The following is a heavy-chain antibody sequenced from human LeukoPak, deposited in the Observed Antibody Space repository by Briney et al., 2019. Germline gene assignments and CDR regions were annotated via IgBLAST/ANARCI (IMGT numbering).Heavy chain of an antibody. CDR2: INNEGNDT. CDR3: ARGTYGNFDY. CDR1: GFTFTKYW. D-gene: IGHD2-8*01. V-gene: IGHV3-74*01. J-gene: IGHJ4*02. Sequence: PGGSLRLSCAASGFTFTKYWMHWVRQVPRKGLIWVSRINNEGNDTNYADSVKGRFTISRDNAKNTLYLQMNSLRAEDTAVYYCARGTYGNFDYWGQGSLVTVSP.